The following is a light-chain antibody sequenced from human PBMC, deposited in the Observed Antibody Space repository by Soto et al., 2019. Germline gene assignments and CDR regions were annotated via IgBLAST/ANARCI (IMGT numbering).Light chain of an antibody. V-gene: IGKV3-20*01. Sequence: EIVLTQSPGTVSLSPGERATLSCRASQSVSSRYLAWYQQKPGQAPRLLMYGASNRATDIPDRFSGSGSGTDFTLTISRLEPEDFAVYFCQQYGSSPPFTFGQGTKVEIK. CDR1: QSVSSRY. J-gene: IGKJ2*01. CDR2: GAS. CDR3: QQYGSSPPFT.